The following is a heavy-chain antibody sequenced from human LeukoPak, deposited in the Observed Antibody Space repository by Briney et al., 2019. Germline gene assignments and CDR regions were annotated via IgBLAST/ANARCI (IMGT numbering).Heavy chain of an antibody. D-gene: IGHD5-18*01. Sequence: PGGSLRLSCAASGFTFSSYSMNWVRQAPGKGLEWVSSISSSSSYIYYADSVKGRFTISRDNAKNSLYLQMNSLRAEDTAVYYCARDHGYSYVDRDAFDIWGQGTMVTVSS. J-gene: IGHJ3*02. V-gene: IGHV3-21*01. CDR2: ISSSSSYI. CDR1: GFTFSSYS. CDR3: ARDHGYSYVDRDAFDI.